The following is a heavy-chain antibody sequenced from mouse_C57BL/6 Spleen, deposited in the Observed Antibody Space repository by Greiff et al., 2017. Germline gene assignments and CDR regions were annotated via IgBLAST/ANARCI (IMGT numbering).Heavy chain of an antibody. V-gene: IGHV1-15*01. CDR1: GYTFTDYE. CDR2: IDPETGGT. Sequence: VQLQQSGAELVRPGASVTLSCKASGYTFTDYEMHWVKQTPVHGLEWIGAIDPETGGTAYNQKFKGKAILTADKSSSTAYMELRSLTSEDSAVYYCTRTRWLPFFDYWGQGTTLTVSS. CDR3: TRTRWLPFFDY. D-gene: IGHD2-3*01. J-gene: IGHJ2*01.